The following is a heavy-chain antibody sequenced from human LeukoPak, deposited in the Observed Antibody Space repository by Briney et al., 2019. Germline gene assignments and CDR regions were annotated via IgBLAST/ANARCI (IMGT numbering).Heavy chain of an antibody. CDR1: GFTFSSYA. CDR3: ANGLRYLDWYWAY. Sequence: GGSLRLSCAASGFTFSSYAMSWVRQAPGKGLEWVSAISGSGGSTYYADSVKGRFTISRDNSKNTLYLQMNSLRAEDTAVYYCANGLRYLDWYWAYWGQGTLVTVSS. D-gene: IGHD3-9*01. V-gene: IGHV3-23*01. J-gene: IGHJ4*02. CDR2: ISGSGGST.